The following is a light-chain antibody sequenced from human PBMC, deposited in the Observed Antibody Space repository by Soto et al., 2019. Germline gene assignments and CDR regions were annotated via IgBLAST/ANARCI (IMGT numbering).Light chain of an antibody. Sequence: IGLIQSPATLFVSPGEKATLSCRASQNISNYLIWYQQKPGQAPRLLIYDVSNRATDIPARFSGSGSGTDFTLTISRLEPEDFAVYYCQQYGSSPPVTFGQGTRLEIK. CDR1: QNISNY. CDR2: DVS. J-gene: IGKJ5*01. CDR3: QQYGSSPPVT. V-gene: IGKV3-20*01.